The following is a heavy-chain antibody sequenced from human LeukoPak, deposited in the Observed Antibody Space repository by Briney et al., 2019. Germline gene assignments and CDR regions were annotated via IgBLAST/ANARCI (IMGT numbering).Heavy chain of an antibody. CDR2: IYYSGST. CDR3: ARSIAARYDY. CDR1: GGSIISYY. Sequence: SETLSLTCTVSGGSIISYYWSWIRQPPGKGLEWIGHIYYSGSTNYNPSLKSRVTISVDTSKNQFSLKLSSVTAADTAVYYCARSIAARYDYWGQGTLVTVSS. J-gene: IGHJ4*02. D-gene: IGHD6-6*01. V-gene: IGHV4-59*01.